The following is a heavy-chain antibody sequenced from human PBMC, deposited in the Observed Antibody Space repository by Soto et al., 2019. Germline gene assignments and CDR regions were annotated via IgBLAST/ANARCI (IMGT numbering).Heavy chain of an antibody. CDR1: GGSISSGDYY. CDR2: IYYSGST. J-gene: IGHJ6*02. CDR3: ARGVNLPFLYYYYGMDV. V-gene: IGHV4-30-4*01. Sequence: SETLSLTCTVSGGSISSGDYYWSWIRQPPGKGLEWIGYIYYSGSTYYNPSLKSRVTISVDTSKNQFSLKLSSVTAADTAVYYCARGVNLPFLYYYYGMDVWGQGTTVTVSS.